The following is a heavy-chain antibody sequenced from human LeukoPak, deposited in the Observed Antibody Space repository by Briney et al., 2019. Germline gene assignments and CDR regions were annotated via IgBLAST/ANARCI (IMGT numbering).Heavy chain of an antibody. CDR3: ARVEGIVVVPAAPPGGNYYFDY. J-gene: IGHJ4*02. D-gene: IGHD2-2*01. V-gene: IGHV4-34*01. CDR1: GGSFSGYY. Sequence: SETLSLTCAVYGGSFSGYYWSWIRQPPGKGLEWIGEINHSGSTNYNPSLKSRVTISVDTSKNQFSLKPSSVTAADTAVYYCARVEGIVVVPAAPPGGNYYFDYWGQGTLVTVSS. CDR2: INHSGST.